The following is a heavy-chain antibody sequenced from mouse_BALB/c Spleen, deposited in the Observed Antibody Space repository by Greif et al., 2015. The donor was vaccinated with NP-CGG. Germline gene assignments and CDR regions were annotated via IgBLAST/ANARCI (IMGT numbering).Heavy chain of an antibody. CDR2: ISDGGSYT. CDR1: GFTFSDYY. Sequence: EVKLVESGGGLVKPGGSLKLSCAASGFTFSDYYMYWVRQTPEKRLEWVATISDGGSYTYYPDSVKGRFTISRDNAKNNLYLQMSSLKSEDTAMYYCARDGGWLLLFDYWGQGTTLTVSS. J-gene: IGHJ2*01. CDR3: ARDGGWLLLFDY. V-gene: IGHV5-4*02. D-gene: IGHD2-3*01.